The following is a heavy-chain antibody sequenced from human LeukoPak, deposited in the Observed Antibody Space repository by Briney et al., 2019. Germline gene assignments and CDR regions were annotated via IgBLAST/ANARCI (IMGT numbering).Heavy chain of an antibody. D-gene: IGHD3-10*01. CDR3: ASDGEVGGAFDI. Sequence: SVKVSCKASGGTFSSYAISWVRQAPGQGLEWMGGIIPIFGTANYAQKFQGRVTITTDESTSTAYMGLSSLRSEDTAVYYCASDGEVGGAFDIWGQGTMVTVSS. J-gene: IGHJ3*02. V-gene: IGHV1-69*05. CDR1: GGTFSSYA. CDR2: IIPIFGTA.